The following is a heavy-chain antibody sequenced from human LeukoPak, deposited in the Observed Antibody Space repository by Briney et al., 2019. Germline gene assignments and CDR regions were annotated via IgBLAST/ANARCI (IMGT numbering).Heavy chain of an antibody. D-gene: IGHD3-16*01. CDR3: AKDFGFKSVYYYYGMDV. CDR2: IWYDGSNI. Sequence: GGSLRLSCAASGFTFSSYGMHWVRQAPGKGLEWVAVIWYDGSNIYYADSVKGRFTISRDNSKNTLYLQMNSLRAEDTAVYYCAKDFGFKSVYYYYGMDVWGQGTTVTVSS. CDR1: GFTFSSYG. V-gene: IGHV3-30*02. J-gene: IGHJ6*02.